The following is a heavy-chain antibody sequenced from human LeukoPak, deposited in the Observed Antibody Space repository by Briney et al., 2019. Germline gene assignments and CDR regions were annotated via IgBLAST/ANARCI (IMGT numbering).Heavy chain of an antibody. Sequence: TGGSLRLSCAASGFTFSSYWMSWVRQAPGKGLEWVANIRQDGSEKYYVDSVKGRFSISRDNAKNMLYLQLNSLRAEDTAVYYCAYQLLPNWGQGTLVTVSS. CDR1: GFTFSSYW. CDR3: AYQLLPN. CDR2: IRQDGSEK. J-gene: IGHJ4*02. V-gene: IGHV3-7*01. D-gene: IGHD2-2*01.